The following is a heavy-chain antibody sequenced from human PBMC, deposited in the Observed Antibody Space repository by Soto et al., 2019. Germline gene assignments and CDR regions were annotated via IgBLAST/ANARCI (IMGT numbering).Heavy chain of an antibody. CDR2: ISWNSGSI. CDR1: GFTFDDYA. V-gene: IGHV3-9*01. J-gene: IGHJ4*02. CDR3: AKINPTTGGY. D-gene: IGHD4-17*01. Sequence: DVQLVESGGGLVQPGRSLRLSCAASGFTFDDYAMHWVRQAPGKGLEWVSGISWNSGSIGYADSVKGRFTISRDNAKNSLYLQMNSLRAEDTALYYCAKINPTTGGYWGQGTLVTVSS.